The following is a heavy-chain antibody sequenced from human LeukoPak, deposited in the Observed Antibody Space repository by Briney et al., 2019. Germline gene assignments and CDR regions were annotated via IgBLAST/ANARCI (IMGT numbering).Heavy chain of an antibody. Sequence: KASETLSLTCTVSGGSISSSSYYWGWIRQPPGKGLEWIGSIYYSGSTYYNPSLKSRVTISVDTSKNQFSLKLSSVTAADTAVYYCARTATLEYNVDYWGQGTLVTVSS. D-gene: IGHD3-3*01. J-gene: IGHJ4*02. CDR3: ARTATLEYNVDY. CDR1: GGSISSSSYY. CDR2: IYYSGST. V-gene: IGHV4-39*07.